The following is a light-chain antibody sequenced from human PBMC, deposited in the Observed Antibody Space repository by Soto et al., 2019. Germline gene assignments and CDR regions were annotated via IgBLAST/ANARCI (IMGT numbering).Light chain of an antibody. CDR2: EAS. V-gene: IGKV1-33*01. Sequence: DIQMTQSPSSLSASVGDRVTITCQASHDIGTYLNWYQQKPGRAPKVXIFEASNLETGVRPRFSGSGSGTEFTFTVSNLQPEDVASYYCQQYDNLTITFGQGTRLEIK. CDR3: QQYDNLTIT. J-gene: IGKJ5*01. CDR1: HDIGTY.